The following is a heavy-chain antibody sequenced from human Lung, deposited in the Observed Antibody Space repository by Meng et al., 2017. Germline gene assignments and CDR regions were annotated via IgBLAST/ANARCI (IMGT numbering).Heavy chain of an antibody. J-gene: IGHJ4*02. Sequence: QVQRTQWGGGLLKPSETLSLTCVVSCGSSSDYYWSWIRQPPGKGLEWIGEINHSGSTNYNPSLESRATISVDTSQNNLSLKLSSVTAADSAVYYCARGPTTMAHDFDYWGQGTLVTVSS. V-gene: IGHV4-34*01. CDR2: INHSGST. CDR3: ARGPTTMAHDFDY. D-gene: IGHD4-11*01. CDR1: CGSSSDYY.